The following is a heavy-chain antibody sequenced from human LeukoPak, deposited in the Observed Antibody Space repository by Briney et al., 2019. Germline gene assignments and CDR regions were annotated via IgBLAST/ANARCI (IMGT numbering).Heavy chain of an antibody. V-gene: IGHV1-69*13. J-gene: IGHJ4*02. CDR1: GYTFTSYG. CDR2: IIPIFGTA. D-gene: IGHD2-2*01. Sequence: ASVKVSCKASGYTFTSYGISWVRQAPGQGLEWMGGIIPIFGTANYAQKFQGRVTITADESTSTAYMELSSLRSEDTAVYYCARLGYCSSTSCPPPDYWGQGTLVTVSS. CDR3: ARLGYCSSTSCPPPDY.